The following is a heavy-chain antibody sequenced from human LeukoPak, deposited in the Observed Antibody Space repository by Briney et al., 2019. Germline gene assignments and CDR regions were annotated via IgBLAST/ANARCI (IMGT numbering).Heavy chain of an antibody. V-gene: IGHV4-30-2*01. Sequence: PSETLSLTCAVSGGSFSSDVYSWNWIRQPPGNGLEWIGYIYHSGTTYYNPSLKSRVTISVARSKNQFSLNLSSVTAADTAVYYCARGALGGSPTFDHWGQGTLVTVSS. CDR2: IYHSGTT. CDR3: ARGALGGSPTFDH. J-gene: IGHJ4*02. CDR1: GGSFSSDVYS. D-gene: IGHD2-15*01.